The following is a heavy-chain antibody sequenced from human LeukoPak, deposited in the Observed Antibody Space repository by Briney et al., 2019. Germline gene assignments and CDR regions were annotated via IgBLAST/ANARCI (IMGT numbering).Heavy chain of an antibody. D-gene: IGHD2-2*01. CDR3: AKPLGYCSSTSCYLSEYFQH. CDR1: GFTFSSYS. V-gene: IGHV3-21*01. CDR2: ISSSSSYI. Sequence: GGSLRLSCAASGFTFSSYSMNWVRQAPGKGLEWVSSISSSSSYIYYADSVKGRFTISRDNAKNSLYLQMNSLRAEDTAVYYCAKPLGYCSSTSCYLSEYFQHWGQGTLVTVSS. J-gene: IGHJ1*01.